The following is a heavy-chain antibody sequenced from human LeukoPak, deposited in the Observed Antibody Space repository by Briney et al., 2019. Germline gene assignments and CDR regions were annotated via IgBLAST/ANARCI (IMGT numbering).Heavy chain of an antibody. CDR3: ARVSQWLTTGGFDP. CDR1: GFTFSSYA. CDR2: ISYDGSNK. J-gene: IGHJ5*02. D-gene: IGHD6-19*01. Sequence: GGSLRLSCAASGFTFSSYAMHWVRQAPGKGLEWVAVISYDGSNKYYADSVKGRFTISRDNAKNSLYLQMNSLRAEDTAVYYCARVSQWLTTGGFDPWGQGTLVTVSS. V-gene: IGHV3-30-3*01.